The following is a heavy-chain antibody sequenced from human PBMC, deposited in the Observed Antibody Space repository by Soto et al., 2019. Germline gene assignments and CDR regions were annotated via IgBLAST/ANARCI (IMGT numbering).Heavy chain of an antibody. V-gene: IGHV1-18*01. CDR2: ISGYNGNT. CDR1: GYNIITYG. J-gene: IGHJ4*02. D-gene: IGHD1-26*01. CDR3: ARGPSLPYIVGALTFDF. Sequence: QVHLEQSGPEVKRPGASVKVSCRASGYNIITYGISWVRQAPGQAPEWMGWISGYNGNTKYPPNFTGRVSMTLDIFTTPTSMELRSLRSDDTAVYYCARGPSLPYIVGALTFDFWGQGTPVTVSS.